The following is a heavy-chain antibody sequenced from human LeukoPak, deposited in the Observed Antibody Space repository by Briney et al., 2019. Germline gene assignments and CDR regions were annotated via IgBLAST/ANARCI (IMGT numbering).Heavy chain of an antibody. CDR3: ARDLGKGRPFDP. CDR1: GYTFTDYY. CDR2: INTNSGGT. J-gene: IGHJ5*02. V-gene: IGHV1-2*02. Sequence: GASVKVSCKASGYTFTDYYIHWVRQAPGQGLEWMGWINTNSGGTIYAQKFQGRVTMARDTSISTAYMEVSRLRSDDTAVYYCARDLGKGRPFDPWGQGTLVTVSS. D-gene: IGHD4-23*01.